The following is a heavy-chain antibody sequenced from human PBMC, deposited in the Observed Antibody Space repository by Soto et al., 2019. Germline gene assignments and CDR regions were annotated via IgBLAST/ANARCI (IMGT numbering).Heavy chain of an antibody. Sequence: PGGSLRLXCAASGVTFSSYSMNWVRQAPGKGLEWVSSISSSSSYIYYADSVKGRFTISRDNAKNSLYLQMNSLRAEDTAVYYCARDKAAIYYYYGMDVWGQGTTVTVSS. CDR1: GVTFSSYS. CDR3: ARDKAAIYYYYGMDV. J-gene: IGHJ6*02. D-gene: IGHD2-2*01. CDR2: ISSSSSYI. V-gene: IGHV3-21*01.